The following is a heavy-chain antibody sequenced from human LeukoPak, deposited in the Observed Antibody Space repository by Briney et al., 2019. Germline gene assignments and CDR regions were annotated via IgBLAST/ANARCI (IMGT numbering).Heavy chain of an antibody. CDR3: ARGRRHSSSWIYYYYYMDV. CDR1: GYTFTSYG. D-gene: IGHD6-13*01. CDR2: MNPNSGNT. J-gene: IGHJ6*03. V-gene: IGHV1-8*01. Sequence: ASVKVSCKASGYTFTSYGINWVRQATGQGLEWMGWMNPNSGNTGYAQKFQGRVTMTRNTSISTAYMELSSLRSEDTAVYYCARGRRHSSSWIYYYYYMDVWGKGTTVTISS.